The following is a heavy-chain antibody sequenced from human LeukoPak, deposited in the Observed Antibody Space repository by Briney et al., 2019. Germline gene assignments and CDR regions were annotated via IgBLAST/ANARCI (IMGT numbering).Heavy chain of an antibody. J-gene: IGHJ4*02. CDR1: GGSISSSNYY. V-gene: IGHV4-39*07. D-gene: IGHD3-9*01. Sequence: SETLSLTCTVSGGSISSSNYYWGWIRQPPGKGLEWIGSMHYSGATYDNPSLKSRVTISVDTSKNQFSLKLSSVTAADTAVYYCARSRGSYYDILTGYTIHGSFDYWGQGTLVTVSS. CDR2: MHYSGAT. CDR3: ARSRGSYYDILTGYTIHGSFDY.